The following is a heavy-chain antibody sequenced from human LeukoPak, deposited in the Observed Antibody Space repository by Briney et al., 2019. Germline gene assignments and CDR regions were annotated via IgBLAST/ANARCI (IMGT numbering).Heavy chain of an antibody. CDR1: GGSISSYY. CDR2: IYYSGST. CDR3: ARGGSGWYNQFFDY. D-gene: IGHD6-19*01. J-gene: IGHJ4*02. V-gene: IGHV4-59*01. Sequence: SETLSLTCTVSGGSISSYYWSWIRQPPGKGLEWIGYIYYSGSTNYNPSLKSRVTISVDTSKNQFSLKLSSVTAADTAVYYCARGGSGWYNQFFDYWGQGTLVTVSS.